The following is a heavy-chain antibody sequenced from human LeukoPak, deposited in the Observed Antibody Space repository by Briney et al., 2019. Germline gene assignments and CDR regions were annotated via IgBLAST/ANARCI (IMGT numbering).Heavy chain of an antibody. Sequence: PGGSLRLSCAASGFTFSSYTMNWVRQAPGKGLEWVSIISSGSSYIHYADSVKGRFTISRDNAKNSLYLQMNSLRAEDTAVYYCASDYYDSSGYYYKAFDIWGQGTMVTVSS. CDR2: ISSGSSYI. V-gene: IGHV3-21*01. CDR3: ASDYYDSSGYYYKAFDI. D-gene: IGHD3-22*01. CDR1: GFTFSSYT. J-gene: IGHJ3*02.